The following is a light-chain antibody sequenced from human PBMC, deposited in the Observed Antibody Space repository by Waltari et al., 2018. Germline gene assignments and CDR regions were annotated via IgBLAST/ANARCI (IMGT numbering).Light chain of an antibody. CDR3: QQANSFPFT. J-gene: IGKJ2*01. Sequence: DIQMTQSPSSVSASIGDRVTITCRASQGISSWLAWYQQRPGKAPKLLIYAASSLQSGVPSRFRGSGSGTDFTLTISGLPEDFATYYCQQANSFPFTFGQGTKLEI. V-gene: IGKV1-12*01. CDR2: AAS. CDR1: QGISSW.